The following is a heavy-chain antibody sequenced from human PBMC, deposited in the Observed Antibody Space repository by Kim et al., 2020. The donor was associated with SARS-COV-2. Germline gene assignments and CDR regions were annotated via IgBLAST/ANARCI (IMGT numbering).Heavy chain of an antibody. CDR1: GFSLSTSGVG. Sequence: SGPTLVNPTQTLTLTCTFSGFSLSTSGVGVGWIRQPPGKALEWLALIYWDDDKRYSPSLKSRLTLTKDTSKNQVVLTMTNMDPVDTATYYCAHMVVVARVRTNTFDYWGQGTLVTVSS. V-gene: IGHV2-5*02. CDR3: AHMVVVARVRTNTFDY. J-gene: IGHJ4*02. D-gene: IGHD2-21*01. CDR2: IYWDDDK.